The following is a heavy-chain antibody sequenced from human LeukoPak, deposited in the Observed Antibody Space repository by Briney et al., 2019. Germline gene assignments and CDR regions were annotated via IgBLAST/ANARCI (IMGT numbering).Heavy chain of an antibody. CDR2: IYPGDSDT. J-gene: IGHJ5*02. V-gene: IGHV5-51*01. CDR1: GYSFTSYW. Sequence: ASVKASCKGSGYSFTSYWIGWVRQMPGKGLEWMGIIYPGDSDTRYSPSFQGQVTISADKSISTAYLQWSSLKASDTAMYYCARRDCSSTSCQGFDPWGQGTLVTVSS. CDR3: ARRDCSSTSCQGFDP. D-gene: IGHD2-2*01.